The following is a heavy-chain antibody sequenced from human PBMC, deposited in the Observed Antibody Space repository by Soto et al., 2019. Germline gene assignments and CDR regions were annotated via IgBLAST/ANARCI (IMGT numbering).Heavy chain of an antibody. CDR1: GFTVSSNY. V-gene: IGHV3-66*01. CDR3: ARDDYGDYPFAFDI. D-gene: IGHD4-17*01. CDR2: IYSGGST. Sequence: ESGGGLVQPGGSLRLSCAASGFTVSSNYMSWVRQAPGKGLEWVSVIYSGGSTYYADSVKGRFTISRDNSKNTLYLQMNSLRAEDTAVYYCARDDYGDYPFAFDIWGQGTMVTVSS. J-gene: IGHJ3*02.